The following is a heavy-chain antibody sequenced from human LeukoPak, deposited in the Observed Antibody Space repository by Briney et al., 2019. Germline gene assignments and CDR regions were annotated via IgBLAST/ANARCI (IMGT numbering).Heavy chain of an antibody. Sequence: GGSLRLSCAASGFTFSTFAMHWVRQSPGKGLEWVSSITGSGPYILYADSVKRRFTISRNNAKNSLYLQMNSLRAEDTAVYYCARGPSGYHNTGGQGTLVTVSS. V-gene: IGHV3-21*01. CDR3: ARGPSGYHNT. CDR2: ITGSGPYI. J-gene: IGHJ4*02. CDR1: GFTFSTFA. D-gene: IGHD5-12*01.